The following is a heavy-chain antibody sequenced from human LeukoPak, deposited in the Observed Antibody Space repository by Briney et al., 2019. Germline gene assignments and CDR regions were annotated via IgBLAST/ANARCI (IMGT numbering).Heavy chain of an antibody. D-gene: IGHD5-18*01. J-gene: IGHJ5*02. CDR2: ISSSSSTI. CDR3: ARGTAMVPYWFDP. V-gene: IGHV3-48*01. Sequence: GGSLRLSCAASGFTFSSYSMNWVRQAPGKGLEWVSYISSSSSTIYYADSVKGRFTISRDNAKNSLYLQMNSLRAEDTAVYYCARGTAMVPYWFDPWGQGTLVTVSS. CDR1: GFTFSSYS.